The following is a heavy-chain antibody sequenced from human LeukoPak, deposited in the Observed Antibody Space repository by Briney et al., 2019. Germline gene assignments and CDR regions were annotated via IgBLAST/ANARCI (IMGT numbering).Heavy chain of an antibody. D-gene: IGHD5-18*01. CDR3: ARETMDTAMVLYFDY. J-gene: IGHJ4*02. V-gene: IGHV3-30*04. CDR2: TSFDGSNQ. CDR1: GFTLSSYA. Sequence: PGGSPRLSCAASGFTLSSYAMYRVRQAPGKGLEWVVVTSFDGSNQYYADSVKGRFTISRDNSKNTLYVQMNSLRAEDTAVYYCARETMDTAMVLYFDYWGQGTLVTVSS.